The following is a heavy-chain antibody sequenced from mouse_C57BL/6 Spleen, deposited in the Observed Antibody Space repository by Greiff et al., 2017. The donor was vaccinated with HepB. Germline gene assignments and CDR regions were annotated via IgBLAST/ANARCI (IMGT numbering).Heavy chain of an antibody. CDR1: GFTFSDYG. D-gene: IGHD1-1*01. CDR3: ATNYYGSSSFDY. CDR2: ISSGSSTI. J-gene: IGHJ2*01. Sequence: EVKLVESGGGLVKPGGSLKLSCAASGFTFSDYGMHWVRQAPEKGLEWVAYISSGSSTIYYADTVKGRFTISRDNAKNTLFLQMTSLRSEDTAMYYCATNYYGSSSFDYWGQGTTLTVSS. V-gene: IGHV5-17*01.